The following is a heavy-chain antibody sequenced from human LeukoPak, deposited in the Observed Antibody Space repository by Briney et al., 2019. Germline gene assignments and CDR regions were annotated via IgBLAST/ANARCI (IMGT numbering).Heavy chain of an antibody. CDR2: INHRGST. J-gene: IGHJ4*02. CDR1: GFTFSSYS. D-gene: IGHD3-10*01. CDR3: ARLGFGELFHVDY. Sequence: PGGSLRLSCAASGFTFSSYSMNWVRQPPGKGLEWIGEINHRGSTNYNPSLKSRVTISVDTSKNQFSLKLSSVTAADTAVYYCARLGFGELFHVDYWGQGTLVTVSS. V-gene: IGHV4-34*01.